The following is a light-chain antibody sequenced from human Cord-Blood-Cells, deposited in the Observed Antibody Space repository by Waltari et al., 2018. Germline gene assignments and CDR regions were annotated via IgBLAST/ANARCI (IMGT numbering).Light chain of an antibody. V-gene: IGKV1-39*01. CDR2: AAS. CDR3: QQSYSTPPT. CDR1: QSIRSY. J-gene: IGKJ2*01. Sequence: DIQMTQSLSSLPASVGYRVTITCRASQSIRSYLNWYQQKPGKAPKLLIYAASSLQSGVPARVSGRGSGTDFTLTISSLQPEDFATYYCQQSYSTPPTFGQGTKLEIK.